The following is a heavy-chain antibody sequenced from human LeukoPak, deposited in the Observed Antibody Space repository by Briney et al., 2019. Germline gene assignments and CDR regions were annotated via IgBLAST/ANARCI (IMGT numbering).Heavy chain of an antibody. Sequence: ASVTVSCKASQYTFTDYAVHWVRQAPGQGLEWMGGIIPIFGTANYAQKFQGRVTITADESTSTAYMELSSLRSEDTAVYYCARGYSGYDFSGEGYYFDYWGQGTLVTVSS. CDR3: ARGYSGYDFSGEGYYFDY. D-gene: IGHD5-12*01. CDR2: IIPIFGTA. CDR1: QYTFTDYA. J-gene: IGHJ4*02. V-gene: IGHV1-69*13.